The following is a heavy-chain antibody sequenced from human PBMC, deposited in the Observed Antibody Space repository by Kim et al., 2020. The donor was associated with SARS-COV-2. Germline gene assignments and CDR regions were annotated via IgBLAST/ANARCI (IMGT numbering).Heavy chain of an antibody. Sequence: SETLSLTCAVSGGSISSSNWWSWVRQPPGKGLEWIGEIYHSGSTNYNPSLKSRVTISVDKSKNQFSLKLSSVTAADTAVYYCARDLRGLRYFDWSSYYYYGMDVWGQGTTVTVSS. CDR1: GGSISSSNW. CDR3: ARDLRGLRYFDWSSYYYYGMDV. V-gene: IGHV4-4*02. CDR2: IYHSGST. D-gene: IGHD3-9*01. J-gene: IGHJ6*02.